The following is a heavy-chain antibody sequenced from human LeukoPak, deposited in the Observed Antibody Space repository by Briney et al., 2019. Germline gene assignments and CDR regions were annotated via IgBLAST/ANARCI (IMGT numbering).Heavy chain of an antibody. V-gene: IGHV4-39*07. CDR2: IYYSGST. CDR3: ARWTYYDFWSGSPDAFDI. J-gene: IGHJ3*02. D-gene: IGHD3-3*01. Sequence: PSETLSLTCTVSGGSISSGSYYWGWIRQPPGKGLEWIGSIYYSGSTYYNPSLKSRVTTSVDTSKNQFSLKLSSVTAADTAVYYCARWTYYDFWSGSPDAFDIWGQGTMVTVSS. CDR1: GGSISSGSYY.